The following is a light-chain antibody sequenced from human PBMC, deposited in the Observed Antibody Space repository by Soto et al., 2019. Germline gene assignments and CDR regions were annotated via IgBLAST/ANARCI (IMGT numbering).Light chain of an antibody. Sequence: EIVLTQSPGTLSLSPVERATLSCRASQRVSSNYLAWYQQKPGQAPRLLIYAASSGAPGIPDRFSGSGSGTDFTLTISRLEPEDFAVYYCQQYGSSGTFGQGTKVDIK. CDR1: QRVSSNY. CDR2: AAS. CDR3: QQYGSSGT. J-gene: IGKJ1*01. V-gene: IGKV3-20*01.